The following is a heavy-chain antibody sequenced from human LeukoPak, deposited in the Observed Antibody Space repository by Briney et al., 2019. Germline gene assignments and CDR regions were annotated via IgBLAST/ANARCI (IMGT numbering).Heavy chain of an antibody. D-gene: IGHD3-10*01. CDR3: ARHMVRGVEGWFDP. J-gene: IGHJ5*02. CDR2: IYYSGST. CDR1: GGSISNYY. V-gene: IGHV4-59*01. Sequence: SETLSLTCTVSGGSISNYYWSWIRQPPGKGLEWIGYIYYSGSTNYNPSLKSRVAISVDTSKNQFSLKLSSVTAADTAVYYCARHMVRGVEGWFDPRGQGTLVTVSS.